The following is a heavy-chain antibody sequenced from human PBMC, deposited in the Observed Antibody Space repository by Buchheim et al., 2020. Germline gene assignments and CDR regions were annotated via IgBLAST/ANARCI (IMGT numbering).Heavy chain of an antibody. CDR3: AAYYYDSSGTQEFDY. V-gene: IGHV3-48*01. J-gene: IGHJ4*02. CDR1: GFTFSSYS. CDR2: ISSSSSTI. D-gene: IGHD3-22*01. Sequence: EVQLVESGGGLVQPGGSLRLSCAASGFTFSSYSMNWVRQAPGKGLEWVSYISSSSSTIDYADSVKGRFTISRDNAKNSLYLQMNSLRSEDTAVYYCAAYYYDSSGTQEFDYWGQGTL.